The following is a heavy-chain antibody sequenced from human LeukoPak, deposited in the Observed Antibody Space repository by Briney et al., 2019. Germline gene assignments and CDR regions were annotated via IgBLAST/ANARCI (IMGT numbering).Heavy chain of an antibody. V-gene: IGHV4-30-4*07. CDR1: GGSISSGGYS. CDR3: AREGTVAGNWYFDL. Sequence: SETLSLTCAVSGGSISSGGYSWSWIRQPPGKGLERIGYIYYSGSTYYNPSLKSRVTISVDTSKNQFSLKLSSVTAADTAVYYCAREGTVAGNWYFDLWGRGTLVTVSS. CDR2: IYYSGST. J-gene: IGHJ2*01. D-gene: IGHD6-19*01.